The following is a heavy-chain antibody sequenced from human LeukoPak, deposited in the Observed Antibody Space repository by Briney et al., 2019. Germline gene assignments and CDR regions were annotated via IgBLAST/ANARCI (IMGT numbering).Heavy chain of an antibody. D-gene: IGHD6-19*01. Sequence: GGSLRLSCAASGFTFSSYGMHWVRQAPGKGLEWVAVIWYDGSNKYYADSVKGRFTISRDNSKNTLYLQMNSLRAEDTAVYYCAKSYSSGWYGPDYSRQGTLVTVSS. CDR1: GFTFSSYG. CDR2: IWYDGSNK. J-gene: IGHJ4*02. V-gene: IGHV3-33*06. CDR3: AKSYSSGWYGPDY.